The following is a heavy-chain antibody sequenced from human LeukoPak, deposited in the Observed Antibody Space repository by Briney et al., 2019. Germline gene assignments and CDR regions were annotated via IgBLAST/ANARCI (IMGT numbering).Heavy chain of an antibody. V-gene: IGHV3-48*02. Sequence: GGSLRLSCAASGFTFSTYAMNWVRQAPGKGLEWVSYISSSSTIYYADSVKGRFTISRDNAKNSLYLQMSSLRDEDTAVYYCARGRAYCGGDCYSGWFDPWGQGTLVTVSS. CDR2: ISSSSTI. CDR3: ARGRAYCGGDCYSGWFDP. J-gene: IGHJ5*02. CDR1: GFTFSTYA. D-gene: IGHD2-21*02.